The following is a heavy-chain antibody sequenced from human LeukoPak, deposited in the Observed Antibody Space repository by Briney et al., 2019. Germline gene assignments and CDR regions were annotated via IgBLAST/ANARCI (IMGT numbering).Heavy chain of an antibody. CDR2: IYPGDSDT. D-gene: IGHD1-26*01. CDR1: GHIFTTSW. CDR3: ARRGVGATTGYYFDY. Sequence: GASLQISCKGSGHIFTTSWIGWVRLMPGKGLEWMGIIYPGDSDTRYSPSFHGQVTISVDKSISTAYLQWSSLEASDTAMYYCARRGVGATTGYYFDYWGQGSLVTVSS. V-gene: IGHV5-51*01. J-gene: IGHJ4*02.